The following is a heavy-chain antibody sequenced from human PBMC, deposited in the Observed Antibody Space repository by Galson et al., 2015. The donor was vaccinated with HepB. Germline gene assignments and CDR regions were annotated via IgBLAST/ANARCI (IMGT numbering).Heavy chain of an antibody. Sequence: SVKVSCKASGGTFSRYAISWVRQAPGQGLEWMGGIIPIFGTANYAQKFQGRVTITADESTSTAYMELSSLRSEDTAVYYCASRPFRAVGDWFDPWGQGTLVTVSS. J-gene: IGHJ5*02. V-gene: IGHV1-69*13. CDR3: ASRPFRAVGDWFDP. CDR2: IIPIFGTA. CDR1: GGTFSRYA. D-gene: IGHD3-16*01.